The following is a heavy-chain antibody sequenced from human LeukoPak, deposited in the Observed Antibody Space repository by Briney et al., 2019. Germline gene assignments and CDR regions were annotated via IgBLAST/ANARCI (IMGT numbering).Heavy chain of an antibody. CDR1: GFTFSSYR. CDR2: ISSSSSYI. J-gene: IGHJ3*02. D-gene: IGHD6-13*01. V-gene: IGHV3-21*01. CDR3: AREPASIAAAGTGAFDI. Sequence: PGGSLRLSCAASGFTFSSYRMNWVRQAPGKGLEWVASISSSSSYIYYADSVKGRFTISRDNAKNSLYLQMNSLRAEDTAVYYCAREPASIAAAGTGAFDIWGQGTMVTVSS.